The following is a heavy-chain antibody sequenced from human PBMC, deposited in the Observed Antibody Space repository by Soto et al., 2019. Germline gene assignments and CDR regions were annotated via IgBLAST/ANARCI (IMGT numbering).Heavy chain of an antibody. D-gene: IGHD1-1*01. CDR1: GYAFTTYG. CDR2: ISAHNGNT. Sequence: QVHLVQSGAEVKKPGASVKVSCQGSGYAFTTYGITWVRQAPGQGLEWMGWISAHNGNTNYAQKLQGRVTVTRDTSTSAAYMELRSRRYDATAVYYWARGRYGDYWGQGALVTVS. J-gene: IGHJ4*02. CDR3: ARGRYGDY. V-gene: IGHV1-18*01.